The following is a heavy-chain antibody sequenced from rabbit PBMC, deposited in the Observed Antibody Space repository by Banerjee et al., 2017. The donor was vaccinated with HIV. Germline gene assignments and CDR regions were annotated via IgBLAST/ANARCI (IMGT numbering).Heavy chain of an antibody. Sequence: QEQLKETGGGLVQPGGSLTLSCKASGFDLTTYYMNWVRQAPGKGPEWIACIYAGSSGNTYYASWAKGRFTISKTSSTTVTLQMTSLTDADTATYFCGRDRGVGYDLNLWGPGTLVTVS. D-gene: IGHD6-1*01. CDR2: IYAGSSGNT. V-gene: IGHV1S45*01. J-gene: IGHJ6*01. CDR1: GFDLTTYYM. CDR3: GRDRGVGYDLNL.